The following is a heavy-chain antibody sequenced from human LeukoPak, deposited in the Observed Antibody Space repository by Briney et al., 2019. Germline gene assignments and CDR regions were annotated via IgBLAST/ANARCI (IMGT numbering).Heavy chain of an antibody. J-gene: IGHJ4*02. Sequence: SETLSLTCAVYGGSFSGYYWSWIRQPPGKGLEWIGEINHSGSTNYNPSLKSRVTISVDTSKNQFSLKLSSVTAADTAVYYCARVGYSCGLGPRSLLFDYWGQGTLVTVSS. V-gene: IGHV4-34*01. CDR1: GGSFSGYY. D-gene: IGHD5-18*01. CDR3: ARVGYSCGLGPRSLLFDY. CDR2: INHSGST.